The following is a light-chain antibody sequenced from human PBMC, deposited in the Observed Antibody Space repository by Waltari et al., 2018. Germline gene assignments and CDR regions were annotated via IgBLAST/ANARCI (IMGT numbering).Light chain of an antibody. J-gene: IGKJ1*01. CDR2: GAS. Sequence: EIVTTQSPATLSVSPGERATLSCRASQSVNSNLAWYQQKPGQAPRLLVFGASTRATCIPARFTGGGSGTEFTLTISSLQSEDFAVYYCQQYSTWPPWTFGQGTKVEIK. CDR1: QSVNSN. CDR3: QQYSTWPPWT. V-gene: IGKV3-15*01.